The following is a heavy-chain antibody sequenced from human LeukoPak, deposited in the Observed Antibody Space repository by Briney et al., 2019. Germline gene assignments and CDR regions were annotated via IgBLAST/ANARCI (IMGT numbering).Heavy chain of an antibody. D-gene: IGHD3-22*01. CDR2: IQYSGST. CDR3: AVHYDVHAFDI. CDR1: GASISIYHYY. J-gene: IGHJ3*02. V-gene: IGHV4-39*01. Sequence: PGETLSLPCTVSGASISIYHYYWARVPQPPGKGLEWIGIIQYSGSTYYNPSLKSRLTMSVDTSKNQCSLELSSVAAADTAVYFCAVHYDVHAFDIWGEGTMVTVSS.